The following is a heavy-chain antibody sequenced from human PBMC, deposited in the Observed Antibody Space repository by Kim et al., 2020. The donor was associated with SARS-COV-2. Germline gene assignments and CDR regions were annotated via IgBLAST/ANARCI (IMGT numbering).Heavy chain of an antibody. CDR3: ARGDYDIFTGYRRRPLDY. V-gene: IGHV4-34*01. D-gene: IGHD3-9*01. CDR2: INHSGST. CDR1: GGSFSGYY. J-gene: IGHJ4*02. Sequence: SETLSLTCAIYGGSFSGYYWSWIRQPPGQGLEWIGEINHSGSTNYNPSLKSRVTISVDTSKNQFSLTLSSVTAADTAVDYCARGDYDIFTGYRRRPLDYWGQGNLVTVSS.